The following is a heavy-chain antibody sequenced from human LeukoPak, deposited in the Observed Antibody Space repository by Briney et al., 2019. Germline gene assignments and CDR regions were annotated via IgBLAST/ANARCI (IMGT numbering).Heavy chain of an antibody. Sequence: GESLKISFKGSGYTFTNYWIGWVRQMPGKGLEWMGLIYPGDSETRYSPSFQGQVTISADKSITTAYLQWGSLKASDTAMYYCARRIRVPATDYYFDYWSQGTLVTVSS. CDR3: ARRIRVPATDYYFDY. V-gene: IGHV5-51*01. CDR1: GYTFTNYW. CDR2: IYPGDSET. J-gene: IGHJ4*02. D-gene: IGHD3-3*01.